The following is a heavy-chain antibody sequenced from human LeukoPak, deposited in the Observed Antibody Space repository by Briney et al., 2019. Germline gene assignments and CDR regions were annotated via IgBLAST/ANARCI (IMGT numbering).Heavy chain of an antibody. Sequence: GGSLRLSCAASGFTVNSNYMNWVRQAPGKGLEWVSVLYSDGRTYYADSVKGRFTISRDTSKNTLYPQVNSLRAEDTAVYYCARGGGYYPIDYWGQGTLVTVSS. V-gene: IGHV3-53*01. CDR2: LYSDGRT. CDR1: GFTVNSNY. D-gene: IGHD2-15*01. CDR3: ARGGGYYPIDY. J-gene: IGHJ4*02.